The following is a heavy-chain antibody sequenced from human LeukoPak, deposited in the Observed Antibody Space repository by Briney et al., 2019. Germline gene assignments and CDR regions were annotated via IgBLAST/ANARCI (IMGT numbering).Heavy chain of an antibody. Sequence: GSLRLSFAASGFTFSSYSMSWVRQAPGKGLGWVSAISGSGGSTYYADSVKGRFTISRDNSKNTLYLQMNSLRAEDTAVYYCAKGSGAGDYFDYWGQGTLVTVSS. D-gene: IGHD3-10*01. J-gene: IGHJ4*02. CDR3: AKGSGAGDYFDY. CDR1: GFTFSSYS. CDR2: ISGSGGST. V-gene: IGHV3-23*01.